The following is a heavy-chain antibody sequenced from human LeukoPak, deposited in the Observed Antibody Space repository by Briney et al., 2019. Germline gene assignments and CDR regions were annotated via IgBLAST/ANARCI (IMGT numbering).Heavy chain of an antibody. CDR1: GYTFNNYA. D-gene: IGHD4-17*01. J-gene: IGHJ4*02. CDR2: ISGGGETT. CDR3: ARDYADYVGYFFFDY. V-gene: IGHV3-23*01. Sequence: GGSLRLSCAASGYTFNNYAMNWVRQAPGKGLEWVSSISGGGETTYYADSAKGRFTISRDNSQNTLHLQMNSLRAEDTAVYYCARDYADYVGYFFFDYWGQGTLVTVSS.